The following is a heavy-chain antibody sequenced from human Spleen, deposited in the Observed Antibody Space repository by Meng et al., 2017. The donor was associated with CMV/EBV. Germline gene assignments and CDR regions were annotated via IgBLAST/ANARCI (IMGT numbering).Heavy chain of an antibody. CDR3: ARDIRGGSYPFFDY. Sequence: ASGFTFSDYYMSWIRQAPGKGLEWVSYISSSGSTIYYADSVKGRFTISRDNAKNSLYLQMNSLRAEDTAVYYCARDIRGGSYPFFDYWGQGTLVTVSS. CDR2: ISSSGSTI. D-gene: IGHD1-26*01. CDR1: GFTFSDYY. V-gene: IGHV3-11*04. J-gene: IGHJ4*02.